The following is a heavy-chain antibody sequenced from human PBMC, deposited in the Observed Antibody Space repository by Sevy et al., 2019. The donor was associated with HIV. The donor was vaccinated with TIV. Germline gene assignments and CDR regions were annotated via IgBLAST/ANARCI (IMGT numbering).Heavy chain of an antibody. CDR3: AKDKGYCTNGVCYTSYYYYGMDV. V-gene: IGHV3-9*01. CDR2: ISWNSGSI. CDR1: GFTFDDYA. D-gene: IGHD2-8*01. J-gene: IGHJ6*02. Sequence: GGYLRLSCAASGFTFDDYAMHWVRQAPGKGLEWVSGISWNSGSIGYADSVKARFTISRDNAKNSLYLQMNSLRAEDTALYYCAKDKGYCTNGVCYTSYYYYGMDVWGQGTTVTVSS.